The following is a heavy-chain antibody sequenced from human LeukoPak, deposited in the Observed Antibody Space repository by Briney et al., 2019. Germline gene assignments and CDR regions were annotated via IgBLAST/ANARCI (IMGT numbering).Heavy chain of an antibody. CDR2: IIPIFGTA. CDR1: GGTFSSYA. V-gene: IGHV1-69*05. CDR3: ARDYCSSTSCSYYFDY. D-gene: IGHD2-2*01. Sequence: ASVKVSCKASGGTFSSYAISWVRQAPGQGLERMGGIIPIFGTANYAQKFQGRVTITTDESTSTAYMELSSLRSEDTAVYYCARDYCSSTSCSYYFDYWGQGTLVTVSS. J-gene: IGHJ4*02.